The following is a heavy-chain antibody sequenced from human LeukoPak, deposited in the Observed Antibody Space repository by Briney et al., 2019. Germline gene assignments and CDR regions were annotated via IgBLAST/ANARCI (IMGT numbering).Heavy chain of an antibody. CDR1: GGSISSSSYY. V-gene: IGHV4-39*01. D-gene: IGHD6-19*01. CDR2: IYYSGST. Sequence: PSETLSLTCTVSGGSISSSSYYWGWIRQPPGKGLEWIGSIYYSGSTYYNPSLKSRVTTSVDTSKNQFSLKLSSVTAADTAVYYCARPKWLGLNWFDPWGQGTLVTVSS. CDR3: ARPKWLGLNWFDP. J-gene: IGHJ5*02.